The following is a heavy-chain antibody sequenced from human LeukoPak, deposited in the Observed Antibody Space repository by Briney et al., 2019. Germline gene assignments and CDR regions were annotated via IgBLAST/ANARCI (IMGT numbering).Heavy chain of an antibody. CDR3: AKDLGVYCSSTRRCSDAFDI. Sequence: GGSLRLSCAASGFTFSSYGIHWVRQAPGKGLEWVAFIRYDGSNKYYADSVKGRFTISRDNSKNTLYLQMNSLRAEDTAVYYCAKDLGVYCSSTRRCSDAFDIWGQGTMVTVSS. J-gene: IGHJ3*02. V-gene: IGHV3-30*02. D-gene: IGHD2-2*01. CDR2: IRYDGSNK. CDR1: GFTFSSYG.